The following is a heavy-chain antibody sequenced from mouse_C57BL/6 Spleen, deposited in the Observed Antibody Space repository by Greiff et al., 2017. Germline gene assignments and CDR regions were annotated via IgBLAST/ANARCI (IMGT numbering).Heavy chain of an antibody. D-gene: IGHD1-1*01. CDR2: IDPSDSYT. CDR1: GYTFTSYW. V-gene: IGHV1-59*01. J-gene: IGHJ4*01. CDR3: ARFYYGSSYGMDY. Sequence: VQLQQPGAELVRPGTSVKLSCKASGYTFTSYWMHWVKQRPGQGLEWIGVIDPSDSYTNYNQKFKGKATLTVDTSSSTAYMQLSSLTSEDSAVYYCARFYYGSSYGMDYWGQGTSVTVSS.